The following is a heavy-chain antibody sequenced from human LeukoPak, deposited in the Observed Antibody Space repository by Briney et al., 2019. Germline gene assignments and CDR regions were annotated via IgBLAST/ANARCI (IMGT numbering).Heavy chain of an antibody. Sequence: PGGSLRLSCSASGFTFGAYFMHWVRQAPGKGLQYVSSISSNEYDTYYADSVKGRFTISRDNSKNTLYLQMNSLRAEDTAVYYCAKRVISPFDYWGQGTLVTVSS. V-gene: IGHV3-64*04. D-gene: IGHD2/OR15-2a*01. CDR3: AKRVISPFDY. J-gene: IGHJ4*02. CDR2: ISSNEYDT. CDR1: GFTFGAYF.